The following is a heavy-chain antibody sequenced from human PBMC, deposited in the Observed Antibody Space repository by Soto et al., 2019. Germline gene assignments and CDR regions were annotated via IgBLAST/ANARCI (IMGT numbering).Heavy chain of an antibody. J-gene: IGHJ4*02. D-gene: IGHD3-22*01. Sequence: QVQLVESGGGVVQPGRSLRLSCAASGFTFSDFGMHWVRQAPGKGLEWVAVISYDGSNKYYADSVKGRFTISRDNSKTTLYLQMNSLRPEDTAVYYCAKGVRDYYDTSGYYLDYWGQGTLVTVSS. CDR2: ISYDGSNK. CDR3: AKGVRDYYDTSGYYLDY. V-gene: IGHV3-30*18. CDR1: GFTFSDFG.